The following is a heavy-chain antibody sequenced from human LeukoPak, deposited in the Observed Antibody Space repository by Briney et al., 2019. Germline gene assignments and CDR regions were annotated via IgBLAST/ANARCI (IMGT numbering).Heavy chain of an antibody. CDR1: GYSISSGYY. D-gene: IGHD5-18*01. Sequence: SETLSLTCAVSGYSISSGYYWGWIRQPPGKGLEWIGSIYHSGSTYYNPSLKSRVTISVDTSKNQFSLKLSSVSAADTAVYYCARGPPHTAMPAAYFDYWGQGTLVTVSS. J-gene: IGHJ4*02. V-gene: IGHV4-38-2*01. CDR2: IYHSGST. CDR3: ARGPPHTAMPAAYFDY.